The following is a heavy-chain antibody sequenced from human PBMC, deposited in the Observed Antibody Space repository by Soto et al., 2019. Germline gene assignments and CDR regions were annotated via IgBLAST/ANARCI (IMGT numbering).Heavy chain of an antibody. J-gene: IGHJ6*03. V-gene: IGHV4-59*08. Sequence: SETLSLTCTVSGDSISDDYWTWIRQPPGKALEWIGYVYYSGSTSYNPSFKSRVTIAVDTSKTQFSLKLNSVTAADTAVYYCARVRTTLDFYYYYMDVWGIGTAVTVSS. CDR1: GDSISDDY. D-gene: IGHD3-10*01. CDR2: VYYSGST. CDR3: ARVRTTLDFYYYYMDV.